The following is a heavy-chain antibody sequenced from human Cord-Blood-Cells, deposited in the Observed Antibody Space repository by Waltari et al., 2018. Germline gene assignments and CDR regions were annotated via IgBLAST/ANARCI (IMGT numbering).Heavy chain of an antibody. D-gene: IGHD3-3*01. V-gene: IGHV1-46*01. J-gene: IGHJ4*02. CDR2: INPSGGST. Sequence: QVQLVQSGAEVKKPGASVKVSCKASGYTFTSYYMHWVPQAPGQGLEWMGIINPSGGSTSYAQKFQGRVTMTRDTSTSTVYMELSSLRSEDTAVYYCAICFFGVGYYFDYWGQGTLVTVSS. CDR3: AICFFGVGYYFDY. CDR1: GYTFTSYY.